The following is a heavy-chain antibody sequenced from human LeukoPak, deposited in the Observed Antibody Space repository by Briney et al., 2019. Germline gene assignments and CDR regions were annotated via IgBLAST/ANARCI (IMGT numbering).Heavy chain of an antibody. Sequence: GVSLRLSCAASGFTFSSYAMSWVRQAPGKGLEWVSAISGSGGSTYYADSVKGRSTISRDNSKNTLYLQMNSLRAEDTAVYYCAKGSYDSANGALDYWGQGTLVTVSS. D-gene: IGHD3-22*01. J-gene: IGHJ4*02. CDR2: ISGSGGST. CDR3: AKGSYDSANGALDY. CDR1: GFTFSSYA. V-gene: IGHV3-23*01.